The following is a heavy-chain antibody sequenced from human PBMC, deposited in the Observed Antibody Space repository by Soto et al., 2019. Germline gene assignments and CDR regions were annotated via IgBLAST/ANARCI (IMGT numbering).Heavy chain of an antibody. V-gene: IGHV4-30-2*02. CDR2: IYHSGST. CDR3: AKPRSSLEWPPFDP. J-gene: IGHJ5*02. D-gene: IGHD3-3*01. Sequence: SETLSLTCAVSGGSISSGGYSWSWIRQPPGKGLEWIGYIYHSGSTYYNPSLKSRVTISVDNSKNTLFLHMTNLRPEDTAVYYCAKPRSSLEWPPFDPWGHGTLVTVSS. CDR1: GGSISSGGYS.